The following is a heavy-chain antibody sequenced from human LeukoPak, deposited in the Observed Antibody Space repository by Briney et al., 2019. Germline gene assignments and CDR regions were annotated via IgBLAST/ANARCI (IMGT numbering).Heavy chain of an antibody. V-gene: IGHV3-66*01. CDR3: ATDGGRREFDY. CDR2: IYSGGST. CDR1: GFTFSNAW. Sequence: GGSLRLSCAASGFTFSNAWMSWVRQAPGKGLEWVSVIYSGGSTYYADSVKDRLTISRDKSKSTVYLQMNNLRAEDTAVYYCATDGGRREFDYWGQGTLVTVSS. J-gene: IGHJ4*02. D-gene: IGHD3-3*01.